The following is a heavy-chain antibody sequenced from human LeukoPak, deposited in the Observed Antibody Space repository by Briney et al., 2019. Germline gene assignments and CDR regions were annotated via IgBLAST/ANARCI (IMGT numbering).Heavy chain of an antibody. D-gene: IGHD4-17*01. CDR1: GYTFTSYG. J-gene: IGHJ3*02. CDR2: ISAYNGNT. CDR3: ARHPTVTTDAFDI. Sequence: ASVKVSCEASGYTFTSYGISWVRQAPGQGLEWMGWISAYNGNTNYAQKLQGRVTMTRDTSTSTVYMELSSLRSEDTAVYYCARHPTVTTDAFDIWGQGTMVTVSS. V-gene: IGHV1-18*01.